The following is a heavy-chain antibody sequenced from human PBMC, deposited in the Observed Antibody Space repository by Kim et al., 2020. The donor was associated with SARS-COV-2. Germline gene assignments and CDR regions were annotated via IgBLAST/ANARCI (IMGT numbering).Heavy chain of an antibody. CDR2: ISNSGDST. D-gene: IGHD3-16*02. Sequence: GGSLRLSCAASVFTFRNYAMSWVCQAPGKGLEWVSMISNSGDSTYYADSVKGRFTISRDNSKNTLYLQMNSLRAEDTAIYYCAKGERLAELSDGGDYWGQGTLVTVSS. V-gene: IGHV3-23*01. CDR1: VFTFRNYA. CDR3: AKGERLAELSDGGDY. J-gene: IGHJ4*02.